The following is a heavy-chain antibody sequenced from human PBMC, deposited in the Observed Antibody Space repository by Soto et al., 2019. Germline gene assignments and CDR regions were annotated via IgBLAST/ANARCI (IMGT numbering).Heavy chain of an antibody. D-gene: IGHD2-2*01. V-gene: IGHV5-10-1*01. CDR3: ARLYCSSSTCDSWFDP. J-gene: IGHJ5*02. Sequence: GESLKISCTSFGYTFNIFWISWVRQMPGRGLEWVGRIDPRDSYTSYSPSFQGHVTISADKSIRAVYLQGGSLKASDTAMYYCARLYCSSSTCDSWFDPWGQGTLVTVSS. CDR1: GYTFNIFW. CDR2: IDPRDSYT.